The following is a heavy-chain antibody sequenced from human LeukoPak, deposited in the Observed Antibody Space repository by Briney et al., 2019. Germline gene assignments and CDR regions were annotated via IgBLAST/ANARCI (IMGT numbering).Heavy chain of an antibody. Sequence: SVKVSCKASGGTFSSYAISWVRQAPGQGLEWMGGIIPIFGTANYAQKFQGRVTITADESTSTAYMELSSPRSEDTAVYYCAREKQGLTALDYWGQGTLVTVSS. CDR1: GGTFSSYA. CDR2: IIPIFGTA. CDR3: AREKQGLTALDY. D-gene: IGHD3-9*01. J-gene: IGHJ4*02. V-gene: IGHV1-69*13.